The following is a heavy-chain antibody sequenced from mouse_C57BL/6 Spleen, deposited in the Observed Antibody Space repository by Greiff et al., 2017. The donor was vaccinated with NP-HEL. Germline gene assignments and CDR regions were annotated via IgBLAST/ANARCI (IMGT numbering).Heavy chain of an antibody. CDR3: ARRLWHGYFDV. V-gene: IGHV1-82*01. Sequence: QVQLKQSGPELVKPGASVKISCKASGYAFSSSWMNWVKQRPGKGLEWIGRIYPGDGDTNYNGKFKGKATLTADKSSSTAYMQLSSLTSEDSAVYFCARRLWHGYFDVWGTGTTVTVSS. D-gene: IGHD1-1*02. CDR2: IYPGDGDT. CDR1: GYAFSSSW. J-gene: IGHJ1*03.